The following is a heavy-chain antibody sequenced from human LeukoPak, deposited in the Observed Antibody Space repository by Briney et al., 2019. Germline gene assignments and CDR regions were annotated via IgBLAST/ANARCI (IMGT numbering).Heavy chain of an antibody. D-gene: IGHD3-22*01. J-gene: IGHJ3*02. Sequence: SETLSLTCTVSGGSISSYYWSWIRQPPGKGLEWIGYIYYSGSTNYNPSLKSRVTISVDTSKNQFSLKLSSVTAVDTAVYYCARGKYYYDSSGYNDAFDIWGQGTMVTVSS. CDR1: GGSISSYY. CDR2: IYYSGST. CDR3: ARGKYYYDSSGYNDAFDI. V-gene: IGHV4-59*01.